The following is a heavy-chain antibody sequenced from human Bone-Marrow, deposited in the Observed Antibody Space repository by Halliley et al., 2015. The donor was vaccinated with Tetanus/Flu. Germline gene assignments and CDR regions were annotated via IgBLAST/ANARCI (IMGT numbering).Heavy chain of an antibody. D-gene: IGHD3-10*01. CDR2: ISRSGNT. CDR1: GGFIRSYY. V-gene: IGHV4-59*01. Sequence: TLSLTCTVSGGFIRSYYWSWIRQPPGKGLEWIGYISRSGNTNYKPSLKSRVTISIDTSKNQFSLKVSSVTAADTAVYYCARSDYGSAVSLHDWGQGTLVTVSS. J-gene: IGHJ4*02. CDR3: ARSDYGSAVSLHD.